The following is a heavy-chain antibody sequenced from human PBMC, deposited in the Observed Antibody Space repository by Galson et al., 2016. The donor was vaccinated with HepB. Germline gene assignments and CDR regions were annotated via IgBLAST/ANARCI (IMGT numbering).Heavy chain of an antibody. V-gene: IGHV3-33*08. J-gene: IGHJ4*02. CDR1: GFTFSSYW. D-gene: IGHD3-22*01. CDR3: AREGGYYDSSGHYYSTPFDY. CDR2: MWYDGGNK. Sequence: SLRLSCAASGFTFSSYWMHWVRQAPGKGLEWVAVMWYDGGNKFYADSVKGRFTISRDNSKNTLYLQMNSLKAEDTAMYYCAREGGYYDSSGHYYSTPFDYWGQGALVTVSS.